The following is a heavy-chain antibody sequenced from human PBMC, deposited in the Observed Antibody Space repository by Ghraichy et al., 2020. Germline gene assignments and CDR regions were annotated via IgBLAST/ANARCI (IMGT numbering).Heavy chain of an antibody. J-gene: IGHJ6*02. CDR3: ARDSAVAVAGHYYYYGMDV. CDR1: GYSFINYY. CDR2: INTNSDDT. D-gene: IGHD6-19*01. Sequence: ASVKVSCKASGYSFINYYIYWVRQAPGQGLEWMGRINTNSDDTNYAQKFQGRVTMTRDPSTNTAYMELRRLKSDDTAVYYCARDSAVAVAGHYYYYGMDVWVQGTTVTVSS. V-gene: IGHV1-2*06.